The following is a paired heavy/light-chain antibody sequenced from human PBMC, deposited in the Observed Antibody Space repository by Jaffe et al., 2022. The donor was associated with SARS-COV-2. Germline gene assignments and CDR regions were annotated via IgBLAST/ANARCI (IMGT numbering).Light chain of an antibody. Sequence: QSVLTQPPSASGTPGQRVTISCSGSSSNIGSNYVYWYQQVPGTAPRLLIYRNNQRPSGVPDRFSGSKSGTSASLAISGLLSEDEADYYCAAWDDSLSGWVFGGGTKLTVL. CDR2: RNN. V-gene: IGLV1-47*01. CDR1: SSNIGSNY. CDR3: AAWDDSLSGWV. J-gene: IGLJ3*02.
Heavy chain of an antibody. CDR1: GFTVNSHA. CDR2: ISDSGLNT. D-gene: IGHD2-2*02. Sequence: EVQLLESGGGLVQPGGSLRLSCAASGFTVNSHAMSWVRQGPGKGLEWVSSISDSGLNTYYADSMKGRFTISRDTSKNTLYLQMNSLRDEDTAIYYCVRGYCSSNTCYTKDSWFDLWGQGTLVTVSS. V-gene: IGHV3-23*01. CDR3: VRGYCSSNTCYTKDSWFDL. J-gene: IGHJ5*02.